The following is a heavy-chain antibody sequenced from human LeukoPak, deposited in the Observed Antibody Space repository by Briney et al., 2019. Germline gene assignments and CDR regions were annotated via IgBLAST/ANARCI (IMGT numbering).Heavy chain of an antibody. CDR2: IYGSESI. V-gene: IGHV4-4*07. D-gene: IGHD6-19*01. CDR3: ARVNSGWYGRLDY. Sequence: SSETLSLTCTVSGASISIYYWSWIRQPAGKGLEWIGCIYGSESINYNPSLKSRVTMSVDTSKNQFSLKLSSVTAADTAVYYCARVNSGWYGRLDYWGPGTLVTVSS. CDR1: GASISIYY. J-gene: IGHJ4*02.